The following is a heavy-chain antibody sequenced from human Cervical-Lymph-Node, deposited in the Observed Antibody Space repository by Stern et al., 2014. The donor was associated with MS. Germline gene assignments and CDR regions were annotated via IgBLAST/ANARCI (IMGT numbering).Heavy chain of an antibody. CDR1: GFSFSDHY. CDR3: ARDQGYGLRDFDWLFPLDL. CDR2: ISGSSNTI. J-gene: IGHJ4*02. D-gene: IGHD3-9*01. Sequence: QMQLVQSGGGLVKPGGSLRLSCAASGFSFSDHYMTWIRQAPGKGLEWISYISGSSNTIYYADFARGRFTVSRDNANKSLYLQMNSLRADDTAVYYCARDQGYGLRDFDWLFPLDLWGQGTVVSVSS. V-gene: IGHV3-11*01.